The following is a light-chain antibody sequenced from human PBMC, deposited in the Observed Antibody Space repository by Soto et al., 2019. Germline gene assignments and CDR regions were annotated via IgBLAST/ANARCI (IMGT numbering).Light chain of an antibody. CDR1: SSNIGSNY. Sequence: QSVLTQPPSASGTPGQRVTISCSGSSSNIGSNYVYWYQQVPGTAPRLLMYRASQRPSGVPDRFSGPKSGTSASLAISGLRSEDEADYYCAAWDDTLNGLVFGGGIKLTVL. V-gene: IGLV1-47*01. CDR2: RAS. J-gene: IGLJ2*01. CDR3: AAWDDTLNGLV.